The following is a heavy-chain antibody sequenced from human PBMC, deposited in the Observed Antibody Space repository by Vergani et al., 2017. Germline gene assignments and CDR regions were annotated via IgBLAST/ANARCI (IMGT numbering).Heavy chain of an antibody. CDR3: AKSIVGATRLRVGGIDY. CDR2: ISWNSGSI. J-gene: IGHJ4*02. CDR1: GFTFSSYE. V-gene: IGHV3-9*01. Sequence: EVQLVESGGGLVQPGRSLRLSCAASGFTFSSYEMNWVRQAPGKGLEWVSGISWNSGSIGYAASVKGRFTISRDNAKNSLYLQMNSLRAEDTAVYYCAKSIVGATRLRVGGIDYWGQGTLVTVSS. D-gene: IGHD1-26*01.